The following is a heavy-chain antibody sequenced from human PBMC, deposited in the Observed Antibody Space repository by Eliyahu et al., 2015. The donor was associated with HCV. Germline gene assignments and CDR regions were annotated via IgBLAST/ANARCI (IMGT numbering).Heavy chain of an antibody. CDR2: XRNKNNSHTT. V-gene: IGHV3-72*01. J-gene: IGHJ4*02. Sequence: FVQPGGSPSLSRAAPGFPFSDXYMDXVRXAPGKGLEWVGRXRNKNNSHTTEYAASVIGRFTISRDDSKNSLYLQMNSLKTEDTAIYYCARAGYFKGFDYWGQGALVTVSS. CDR1: GFPFSDXY. D-gene: IGHD2/OR15-2a*01. CDR3: ARAGYFKGFDY.